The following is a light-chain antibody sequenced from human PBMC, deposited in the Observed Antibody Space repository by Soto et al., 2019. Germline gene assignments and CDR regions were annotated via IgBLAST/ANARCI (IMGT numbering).Light chain of an antibody. Sequence: SYELTQPPSVSVAPGQTARISCGGSTIGRKSVHWYQQKPGQAPVLVVYADTARPSGIPERFSGSNSGNTATLTISMVAAGDEADYYCQVWDSDSDHVVFGGGTQLTAL. CDR3: QVWDSDSDHVV. V-gene: IGLV3-21*02. CDR1: TIGRKS. J-gene: IGLJ2*01. CDR2: ADT.